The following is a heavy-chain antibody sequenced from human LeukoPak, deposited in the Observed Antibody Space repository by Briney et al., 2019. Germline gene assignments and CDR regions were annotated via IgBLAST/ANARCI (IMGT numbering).Heavy chain of an antibody. CDR3: ARGSSGWYSIDY. D-gene: IGHD6-19*01. Sequence: PSETLSLTCTVSGGSISSYYWSWIRQAAGKGLEWIGRIYSSGSTNYNPSLKSRATMSVDTSKNQFSLKLNSVTAADTAVYYCARGSSGWYSIDYWGQGTLVTVSS. CDR1: GGSISSYY. CDR2: IYSSGST. J-gene: IGHJ4*02. V-gene: IGHV4-4*07.